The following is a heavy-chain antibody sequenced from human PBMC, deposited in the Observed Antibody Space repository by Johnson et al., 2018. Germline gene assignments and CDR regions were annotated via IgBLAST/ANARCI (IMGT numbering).Heavy chain of an antibody. D-gene: IGHD3-10*01. J-gene: IGHJ3*02. CDR1: GFTFSSYA. V-gene: IGHV3-NL1*01. Sequence: QVQLVESGGGVVQHGRSLRLSCAASGFTFSSYAMHWVRQAPGKGLEWVAVIYSGGSTYYADSVKGRFTISRDNSKNTLYLQMNSLRAEDTAVYYCASYGSGSYFDAFDIWGQGTMVTVSS. CDR2: IYSGGST. CDR3: ASYGSGSYFDAFDI.